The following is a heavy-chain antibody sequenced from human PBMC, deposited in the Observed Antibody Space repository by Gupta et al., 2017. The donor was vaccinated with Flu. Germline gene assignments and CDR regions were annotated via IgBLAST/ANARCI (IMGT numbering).Heavy chain of an antibody. CDR1: GFTFSGYD. J-gene: IGHJ4*02. CDR3: ARGHWDS. Sequence: EVQLVESGGGLVQPGGSLRLSCAASGFTFSGYDMSWVRQAPGKGLEWVSFISSSGVPYYTDSVKGRFTISRDNAKNSVYLQMDSLRAEDTASYYCARGHWDSWGQGTLVTVSS. CDR2: ISSSGVP. V-gene: IGHV3-48*03.